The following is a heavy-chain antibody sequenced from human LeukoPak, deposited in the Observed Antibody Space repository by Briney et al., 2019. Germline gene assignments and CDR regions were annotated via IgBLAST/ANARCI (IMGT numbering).Heavy chain of an antibody. D-gene: IGHD3-3*01. V-gene: IGHV3-74*01. CDR1: GFTFSSYW. CDR2: INTDGSST. J-gene: IGHJ6*04. Sequence: GGSLRLSCAASGFTFSSYWMHWVRQAPGKGLVCLSHINTDGSSTIYADSVKGRFTISRDNAKNTLYLQMNSLRAEDTAVYYCARDYSWSGYLFLDVWGKGTTVTVSS. CDR3: ARDYSWSGYLFLDV.